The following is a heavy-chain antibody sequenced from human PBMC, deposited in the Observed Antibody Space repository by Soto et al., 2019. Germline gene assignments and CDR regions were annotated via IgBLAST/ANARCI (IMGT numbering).Heavy chain of an antibody. V-gene: IGHV3-7*05. D-gene: IGHD2-8*02. CDR1: GFTFSNYW. Sequence: EVQLVESGGGLVQSGGSLRLSCVASGFTFSNYWMTWVRQAPGKGLEWVANIKRDGSETYLVDSVRGRFTISRDNAKNSLYLQMNGLRAEYTAVYYCAKDDNYCAGGICYDVFDIWGQGTMVTVSS. CDR2: IKRDGSET. J-gene: IGHJ3*02. CDR3: AKDDNYCAGGICYDVFDI.